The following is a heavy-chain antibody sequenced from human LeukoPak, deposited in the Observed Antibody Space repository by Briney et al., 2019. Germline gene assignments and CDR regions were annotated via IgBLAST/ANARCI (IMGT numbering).Heavy chain of an antibody. V-gene: IGHV4-34*01. CDR2: INHSGST. J-gene: IGHJ5*02. Sequence: PSETLSLTCAVYGGSFSGYYWSWIRQPPGKGLEWIGEINHSGSTNYNPSLKSRVIISVDTSKNQFSLKLSSVTAADTAVYYCARRTLYDYVWGSYRTYNWFDPWGQGTLVTVSS. CDR1: GGSFSGYY. CDR3: ARRTLYDYVWGSYRTYNWFDP. D-gene: IGHD3-16*02.